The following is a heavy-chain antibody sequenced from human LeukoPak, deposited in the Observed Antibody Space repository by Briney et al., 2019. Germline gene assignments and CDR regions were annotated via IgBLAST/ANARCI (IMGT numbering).Heavy chain of an antibody. CDR1: GGSISSSSYY. Sequence: SETLSLTRTVSGGSISSSSYYWGWIRQPPGKGLEWIGSIYYSGSTNYNPSLKSRVTISVDTSKNQFSLKLSSVTAADTAVYYCARYHLGYCTNGVCLSWFDPWGQGTLVTVSS. CDR3: ARYHLGYCTNGVCLSWFDP. D-gene: IGHD2-8*01. J-gene: IGHJ5*02. V-gene: IGHV4-39*01. CDR2: IYYSGST.